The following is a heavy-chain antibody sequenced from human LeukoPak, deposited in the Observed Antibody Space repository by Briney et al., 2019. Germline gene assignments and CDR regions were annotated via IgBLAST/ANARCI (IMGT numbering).Heavy chain of an antibody. Sequence: GESLKISCKGSGYSFTSYWIGWVRQMPGKGLEWMGIIYPGGSDTRYSPSFQGQVTISADKSISTAYLQWSSLKASDTAMYYRARLPYSYYDSSGYGQEAFDIWGQGTMVTVSS. V-gene: IGHV5-51*01. D-gene: IGHD3-22*01. CDR1: GYSFTSYW. J-gene: IGHJ3*02. CDR3: ARLPYSYYDSSGYGQEAFDI. CDR2: IYPGGSDT.